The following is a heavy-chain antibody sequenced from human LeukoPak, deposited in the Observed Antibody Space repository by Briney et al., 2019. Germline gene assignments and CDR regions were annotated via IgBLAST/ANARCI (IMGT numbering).Heavy chain of an antibody. Sequence: ASVKVSCKASGYTFTGYYMHWVRQAPGQGLEWMGWINPNSGGTNYAQKFQGRVTMTRDTSISTAYMELSRLRSDDTAVYYCARATRLGYCSGGSCYVPASWFDPWGQGTLVTVSS. CDR2: INPNSGGT. J-gene: IGHJ5*02. V-gene: IGHV1-2*02. CDR1: GYTFTGYY. D-gene: IGHD2-15*01. CDR3: ARATRLGYCSGGSCYVPASWFDP.